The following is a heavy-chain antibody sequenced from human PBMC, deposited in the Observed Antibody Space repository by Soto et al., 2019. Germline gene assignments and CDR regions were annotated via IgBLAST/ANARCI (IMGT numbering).Heavy chain of an antibody. Sequence: EVQLLESGGGLVQPGGSLTLSCAASGFTFSDYTMSWVRQAPGKVLECVSVILSDHNTYYADSVRGRFTISRDNSKNTLYLEMNSLRAEDTAVYYCARRTGGYFGYWGQGTLVTVSS. CDR3: ARRTGGYFGY. CDR1: GFTFSDYT. V-gene: IGHV3-23*03. D-gene: IGHD2-15*01. J-gene: IGHJ4*02. CDR2: ILSDHNT.